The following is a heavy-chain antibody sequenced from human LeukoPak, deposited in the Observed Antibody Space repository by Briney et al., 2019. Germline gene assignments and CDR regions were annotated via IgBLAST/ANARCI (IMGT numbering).Heavy chain of an antibody. Sequence: PSETLSLTCTVSGGSISSYYWSWLRQPPGKGLEWLGYIYYSGSTNYNPSLKSRVTISVATSKNQFSLKLSSVTAADTAVYYCAREGRYSSSWYPHYYYYMDVWGKGTTVTVSS. CDR3: AREGRYSSSWYPHYYYYMDV. D-gene: IGHD6-13*01. J-gene: IGHJ6*03. CDR2: IYYSGST. CDR1: GGSISSYY. V-gene: IGHV4-59*01.